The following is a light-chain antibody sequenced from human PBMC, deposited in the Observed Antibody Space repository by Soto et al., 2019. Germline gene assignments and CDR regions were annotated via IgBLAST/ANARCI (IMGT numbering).Light chain of an antibody. CDR1: QDISNY. J-gene: IGKJ4*01. CDR3: QQYDNLPRT. V-gene: IGKV1-33*01. Sequence: DIQITHSPSSLSASVLYRATITCKASQDISNYLNWYQQKPGKAPKLLIYEASNLETGVPSRFSGSGSGTDFTFTISSLQPEDIATYYCQQYDNLPRTFGGGTKVDIK. CDR2: EAS.